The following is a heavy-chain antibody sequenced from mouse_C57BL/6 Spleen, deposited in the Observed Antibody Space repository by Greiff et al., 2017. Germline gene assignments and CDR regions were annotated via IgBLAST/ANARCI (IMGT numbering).Heavy chain of an antibody. Sequence: QVQLQQSGPGLVQPSQSLSITCTVSGFSLTSYGVHWVRQSPGKGLEWLGVIWSGGSTDYNAAFISRLSISKDNSKSQVFFKMNSLQADDTAIYYCASPYSYEAWFAYWGQGTLVTVSA. CDR3: ASPYSYEAWFAY. CDR2: IWSGGST. CDR1: GFSLTSYG. V-gene: IGHV2-2*01. J-gene: IGHJ3*01. D-gene: IGHD2-12*01.